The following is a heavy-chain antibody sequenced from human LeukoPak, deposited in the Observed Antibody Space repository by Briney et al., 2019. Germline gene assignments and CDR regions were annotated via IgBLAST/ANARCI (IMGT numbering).Heavy chain of an antibody. CDR1: GGSISSYY. CDR3: ARFCITVTAKDAFDI. CDR2: IYYSGSP. Sequence: SETLSLTCTVSGGSISSYYWSWIRQPPGKGLEWIGYIYYSGSPNYNPSLNSRVTISVDTSKNQFSLKLSSVTAADTAVYYCARFCITVTAKDAFDIWGQGTMVTVSS. V-gene: IGHV4-59*12. D-gene: IGHD2-21*02. J-gene: IGHJ3*02.